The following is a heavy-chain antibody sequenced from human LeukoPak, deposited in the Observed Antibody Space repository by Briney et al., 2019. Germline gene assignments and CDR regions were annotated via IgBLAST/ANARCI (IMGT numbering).Heavy chain of an antibody. Sequence: SETLSLTCTVSGGSISSDYRSWIRQPPGRGLEWIGYIHTDGSTNYNPSLKSRVTISVDTSKNQFALKLSSVTAADTAVYYCAKSYYDYSTYYSYYFNLWGQGALVTVSS. CDR3: AKSYYDYSTYYSYYFNL. CDR1: GGSISSDY. D-gene: IGHD3-22*01. V-gene: IGHV4-4*09. J-gene: IGHJ4*02. CDR2: IHTDGST.